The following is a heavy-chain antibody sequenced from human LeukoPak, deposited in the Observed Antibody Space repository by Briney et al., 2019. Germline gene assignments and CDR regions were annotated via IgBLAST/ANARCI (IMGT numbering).Heavy chain of an antibody. J-gene: IGHJ5*02. D-gene: IGHD4-17*01. V-gene: IGHV3-23*01. Sequence: PGGSLRLSCAASGFTFSTYAMNWVRQAPGKGLEWVSSISGNGDRTYYADSVKGRITISRDNSKNTLFLQMNSLRAEDTAVYYCAKPGRGRGDYYWFDRWGQGTLVTVSS. CDR1: GFTFSTYA. CDR3: AKPGRGRGDYYWFDR. CDR2: ISGNGDRT.